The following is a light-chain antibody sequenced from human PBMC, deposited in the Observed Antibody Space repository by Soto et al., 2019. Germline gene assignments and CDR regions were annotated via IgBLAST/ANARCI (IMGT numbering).Light chain of an antibody. Sequence: EIVLTQSPGTLSLFPGERATLSCRASQSISSNYLAWYQHKPGQAPRLLIHGASNRATGIPDRFNGAGSGTDFNLTISRLEPEDFAVYHCYQYGSAPAWTFGQGTKVEIK. CDR2: GAS. CDR3: YQYGSAPAWT. J-gene: IGKJ1*01. V-gene: IGKV3-20*01. CDR1: QSISSNY.